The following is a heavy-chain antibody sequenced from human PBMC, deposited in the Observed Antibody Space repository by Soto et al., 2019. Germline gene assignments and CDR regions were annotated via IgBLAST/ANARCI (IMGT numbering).Heavy chain of an antibody. CDR3: ARGPWGYCRGSSCQPQYFQH. D-gene: IGHD2-15*01. V-gene: IGHV3-48*03. CDR1: GFTFSSYE. CDR2: ISSSGSFT. Sequence: GGSLRLSCAASGFTFSSYEMNWVRQAPGKGPEWVSYISSSGSFTYYADSVKGRFTISRDNAKNSLFLQMHSLRAEDTALYYCARGPWGYCRGSSCQPQYFQHWGQGTLVTVA. J-gene: IGHJ1*01.